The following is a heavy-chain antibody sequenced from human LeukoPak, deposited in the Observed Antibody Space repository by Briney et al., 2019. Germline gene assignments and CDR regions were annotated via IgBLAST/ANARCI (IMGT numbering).Heavy chain of an antibody. V-gene: IGHV4-39*07. Sequence: PSETLSLTCTVSGGSISSSNYYWGWIRQPPGKGLEWIGTIYYSGSTYYNPSLKSRVTISVDTSKNQFSLKLSSVTAADTAVYYCARGKRYYYGSGSARRAFDIWGQGTMVTVSS. CDR2: IYYSGST. D-gene: IGHD3-10*01. CDR3: ARGKRYYYGSGSARRAFDI. CDR1: GGSISSSNYY. J-gene: IGHJ3*02.